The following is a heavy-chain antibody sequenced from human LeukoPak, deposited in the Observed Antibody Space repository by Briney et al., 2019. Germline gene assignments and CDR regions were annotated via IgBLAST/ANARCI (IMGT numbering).Heavy chain of an antibody. CDR2: ITGSGGTT. V-gene: IGHV3-23*01. Sequence: GGSLRLSCAASGFSFSSYGMSWVRQAPGKGLEWISAITGSGGTTYYADSVEGRFTISRDNSKNTLYLQMNSLRAEDTAVYYCARRAGAYSHPYDYWGQGTLVTVSS. CDR3: ARRAGAYSHPYDY. CDR1: GFSFSSYG. D-gene: IGHD4/OR15-4a*01. J-gene: IGHJ4*02.